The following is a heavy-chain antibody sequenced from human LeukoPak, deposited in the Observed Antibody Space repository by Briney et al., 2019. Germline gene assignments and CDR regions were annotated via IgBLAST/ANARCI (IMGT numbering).Heavy chain of an antibody. CDR1: GYTFTSCY. V-gene: IGHV1-46*01. CDR3: ARDYYDSSGYYYVTK. J-gene: IGHJ4*02. D-gene: IGHD3-22*01. CDR2: INPSGGST. Sequence: GASVKVSCKASGYTFTSCYMHWVRQAPGQGLEWMGIINPSGGSTSYAQKFQGRVTMTRDTSTSTVYMELSSLRSEDTAVYYCARDYYDSSGYYYVTKWGQGTLVTVSS.